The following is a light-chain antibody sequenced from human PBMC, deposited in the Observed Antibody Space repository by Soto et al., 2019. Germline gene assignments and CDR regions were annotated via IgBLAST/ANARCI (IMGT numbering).Light chain of an antibody. CDR3: HQYNNWPYA. V-gene: IGKV3-15*01. CDR1: QSVSGD. Sequence: EIVVTQSPATLSVSLGDRATLSCRASQSVSGDLAWYQQKPGQAPRLLISGASTRATDTPARFSGSGSGTEFTLTISSLQSEDFAVYFCHQYNNWPYAFGQGTKVDIK. CDR2: GAS. J-gene: IGKJ2*01.